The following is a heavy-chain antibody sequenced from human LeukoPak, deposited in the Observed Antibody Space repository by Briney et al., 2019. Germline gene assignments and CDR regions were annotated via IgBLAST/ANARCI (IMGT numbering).Heavy chain of an antibody. J-gene: IGHJ4*02. CDR1: GFTFSSYA. CDR3: ARGLYPTYYYDSSGYYS. Sequence: GGSLRLSCAASGFTFSSYAMHWVRQAPGKGLEWVAVISYDGSNKYYADSVKGRFTISRDNSKNTLYLQMNSLSAEDTAVYYCARGLYPTYYYDSSGYYSWGQGTLVTVSS. V-gene: IGHV3-30*01. CDR2: ISYDGSNK. D-gene: IGHD3-22*01.